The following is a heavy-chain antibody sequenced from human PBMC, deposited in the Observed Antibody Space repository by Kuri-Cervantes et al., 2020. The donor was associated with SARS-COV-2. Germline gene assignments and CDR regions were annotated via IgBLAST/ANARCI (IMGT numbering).Heavy chain of an antibody. V-gene: IGHV4-34*08. D-gene: IGHD1-26*01. CDR1: GFTFSFHA. CDR3: ANLVGATTRDYFDY. CDR2: INHSGST. J-gene: IGHJ4*02. Sequence: GSLRLSCAASGFTFSFHAMHWVRQAPGKGLEWIGEINHSGSTNYNPSLKSRVTISVDTSKNQFSLKLSSVTAADTAVYYCANLVGATTRDYFDYWGQGTLVTVSS.